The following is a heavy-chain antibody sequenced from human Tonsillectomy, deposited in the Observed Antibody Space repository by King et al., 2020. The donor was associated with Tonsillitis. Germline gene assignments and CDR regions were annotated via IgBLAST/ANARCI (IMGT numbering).Heavy chain of an antibody. Sequence: EVQLVESGGGLVQPGGSLRLSCAASGFTFSSYSMNWVRQAPGKGLEWVSYISSSSSTIYYADSVKGRFTISRDNAKNSLYLQMNSLRDEDTAVYYCARAYYGYYRYWVDPWGQGTLVTVSS. D-gene: IGHD4-17*01. J-gene: IGHJ5*02. CDR2: ISSSSSTI. CDR1: GFTFSSYS. V-gene: IGHV3-48*02. CDR3: ARAYYGYYRYWVDP.